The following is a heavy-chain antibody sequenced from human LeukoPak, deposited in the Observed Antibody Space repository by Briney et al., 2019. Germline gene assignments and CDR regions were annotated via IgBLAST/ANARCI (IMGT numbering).Heavy chain of an antibody. V-gene: IGHV3-30*02. J-gene: IGHJ4*02. Sequence: ESGGSLTLSCAVSGFTFPSYGMHSVRQAPGKGLEWVAFIRYDRTNTYYADSVKGRFTISRDTSKNTMYLQTNSLRAGDTAVYYCAKYQSGGSSDYYYSMVSAYWGQGTLVTVSS. CDR2: IRYDRTNT. CDR3: AKYQSGGSSDYYYSMVSAY. CDR1: GFTFPSYG. D-gene: IGHD3-22*01.